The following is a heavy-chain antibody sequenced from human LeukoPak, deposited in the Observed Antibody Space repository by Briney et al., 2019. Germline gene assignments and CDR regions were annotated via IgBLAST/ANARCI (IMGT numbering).Heavy chain of an antibody. Sequence: SETLSLTCAVYGGSFSGYYWTWIRQPPGKGLEWIGRIYTSGSTNYNPSLKSRVTMSVDTSKNQFSLKLSSVTAADTAVYYCAREQQLAPPSYYVDVWGKGTTVTVSS. CDR1: GGSFSGYY. V-gene: IGHV4-59*10. J-gene: IGHJ6*03. CDR2: IYTSGST. D-gene: IGHD6-13*01. CDR3: AREQQLAPPSYYVDV.